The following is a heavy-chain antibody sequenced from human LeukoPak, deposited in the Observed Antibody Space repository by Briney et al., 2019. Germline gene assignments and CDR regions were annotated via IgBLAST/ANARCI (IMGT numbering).Heavy chain of an antibody. CDR2: IRYDGSNK. J-gene: IGHJ3*02. D-gene: IGHD2-2*01. V-gene: IGHV3-30*02. CDR3: AKFPLGYCSSTSCYGDAFDI. CDR1: GFTFSSYG. Sequence: PGGSLRLSCAASGFTFSSYGMHWVRQAPGNGLEWVAFIRYDGSNKYYADSVKGRFTISRDNSKNTLYMQMNSLRAEDTAVYYCAKFPLGYCSSTSCYGDAFDIWGQGTMVTVSS.